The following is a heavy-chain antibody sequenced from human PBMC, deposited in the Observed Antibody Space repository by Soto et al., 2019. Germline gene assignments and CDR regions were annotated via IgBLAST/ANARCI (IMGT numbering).Heavy chain of an antibody. Sequence: SETLSLTCAVYGGSFSGYYWSWIRQPPGKGLEWIGEINHSGSTNYNPSLKSRVTISVDTSKNQFSLKLSSVTAADTAVYYCARARSSILTDYYYGMDVWGQGTTVT. CDR2: INHSGST. V-gene: IGHV4-34*01. J-gene: IGHJ6*02. CDR3: ARARSSILTDYYYGMDV. D-gene: IGHD6-19*01. CDR1: GGSFSGYY.